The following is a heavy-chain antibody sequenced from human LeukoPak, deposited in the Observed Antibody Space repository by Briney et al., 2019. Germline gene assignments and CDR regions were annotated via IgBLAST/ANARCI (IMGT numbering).Heavy chain of an antibody. CDR1: GGSISSSSYY. D-gene: IGHD6-6*01. J-gene: IGHJ4*02. CDR3: ASYSSSWGASDY. Sequence: ASETLSLTCTVSGGSISSSSYYWGWIRQPPGKGLEWIGSIFYSGSTYYNPSLKSRVTISVDTSKNQFSLKLSSVTAADTAVYYCASYSSSWGASDYWGQGTLVTVSS. CDR2: IFYSGST. V-gene: IGHV4-39*01.